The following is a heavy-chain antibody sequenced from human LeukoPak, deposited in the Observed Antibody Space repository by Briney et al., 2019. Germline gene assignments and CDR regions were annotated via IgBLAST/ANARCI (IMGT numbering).Heavy chain of an antibody. J-gene: IGHJ3*02. V-gene: IGHV3-33*08. CDR3: ARARGYSSGWTLGAFDI. D-gene: IGHD6-19*01. CDR2: IWYDGSNK. Sequence: GGSLRLSCAASGFTFSNYAIHWVRQAPGKGLEWVAVIWYDGSNKYYADSVKGRFTISRDNSKNTLYLQMNSLRAEDTTVYYCARARGYSSGWTLGAFDIWGQGTMVTVSS. CDR1: GFTFSNYA.